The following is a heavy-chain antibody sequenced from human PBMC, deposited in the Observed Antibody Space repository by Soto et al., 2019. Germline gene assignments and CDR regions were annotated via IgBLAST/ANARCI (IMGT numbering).Heavy chain of an antibody. D-gene: IGHD3-16*01. J-gene: IGHJ6*02. CDR3: AKGVRLGNYYYYYGMDV. CDR1: GFTFSSYA. Sequence: GGSPRLSCAASGFTFSSYAMSWVRQAPGKGLEWVSAISGSGGSTYYADSVEGRFTISRDNSKNTLYLQMNSLRAEDTAVYYCAKGVRLGNYYYYYGMDVWGQGTTVTVSS. V-gene: IGHV3-23*01. CDR2: ISGSGGST.